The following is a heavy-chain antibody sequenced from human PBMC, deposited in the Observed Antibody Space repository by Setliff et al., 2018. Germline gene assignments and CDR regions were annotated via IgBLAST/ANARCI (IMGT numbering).Heavy chain of an antibody. CDR1: GYSLTSHY. V-gene: IGHV1-46*01. Sequence: ASVKVSCKASGYSLTSHYMHWVRQAPGQGLEWMGIINPGGLTSSSTQKFEGRVTMTRDTSTSTVYMELNSLRSDDTAVYYCARDLNRWFGEFAFDIWGQGTMVTVSS. D-gene: IGHD3-10*01. CDR2: INPGGLTS. CDR3: ARDLNRWFGEFAFDI. J-gene: IGHJ3*02.